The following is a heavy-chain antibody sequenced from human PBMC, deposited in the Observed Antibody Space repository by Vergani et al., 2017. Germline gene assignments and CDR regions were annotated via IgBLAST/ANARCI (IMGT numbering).Heavy chain of an antibody. J-gene: IGHJ4*02. CDR2: ISAYNGNT. Sequence: QVQLVQSGADVKKPGASVKVSCKASGYTFNSYGISWVRQAPGQGLEWMGWISAYNGNTNYAQKLQGRVTMTTDTSTGTAYMELRSLRSGYPAVYYYAGDPSGYRSYDYDSSGYYFGVDYWGQGTLVTVSS. CDR1: GYTFNSYG. D-gene: IGHD3-22*01. V-gene: IGHV1-18*01. CDR3: AGDPSGYRSYDYDSSGYYFGVDY.